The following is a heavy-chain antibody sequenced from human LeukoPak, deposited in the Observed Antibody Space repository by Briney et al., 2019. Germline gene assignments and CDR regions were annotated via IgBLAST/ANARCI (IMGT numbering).Heavy chain of an antibody. Sequence: GRSLRPSCAASGFTFNTYAIHWVRQAPGKGLEWVAVISYDGSNKDYTDSVKGRFTISRDNSKSTLYLHMNSLRAEDTAVYYCARGPDSITIFGVVNTPFDYWGQGTLVTVSS. CDR3: ARGPDSITIFGVVNTPFDY. V-gene: IGHV3-30*04. CDR1: GFTFNTYA. D-gene: IGHD3-3*01. CDR2: ISYDGSNK. J-gene: IGHJ4*02.